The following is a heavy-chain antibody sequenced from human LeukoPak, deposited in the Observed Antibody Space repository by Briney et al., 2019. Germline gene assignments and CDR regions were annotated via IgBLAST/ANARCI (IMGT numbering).Heavy chain of an antibody. V-gene: IGHV3-23*01. CDR3: ARRDSSGILDY. J-gene: IGHJ4*02. CDR1: GFTFSSYA. Sequence: GGSLRLSCASAGFTFSSYAMSWVREAPGKGLEWVSAISGSGGSTYYADSVKGRFTISRDNSKNTLYLQMNSLRAEDTAVYYCARRDSSGILDYWGQGTLVTVSS. D-gene: IGHD3-22*01. CDR2: ISGSGGST.